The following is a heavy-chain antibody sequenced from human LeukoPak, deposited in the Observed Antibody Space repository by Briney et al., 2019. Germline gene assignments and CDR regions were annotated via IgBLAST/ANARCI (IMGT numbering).Heavy chain of an antibody. D-gene: IGHD2-2*01. J-gene: IGHJ3*02. CDR1: GGSISSYY. CDR2: IYTSGST. V-gene: IGHV4-4*07. Sequence: SETLSLTCTVSGGSISSYYWSWIRQPAGKGLEWIGRIYTSGSTNYNPSLKSRVTMSVDTSKNQFSLKLSSVTAADTAVYYCGGVDAQSGPAAMAFDIWGQGTMVTVSS. CDR3: GGVDAQSGPAAMAFDI.